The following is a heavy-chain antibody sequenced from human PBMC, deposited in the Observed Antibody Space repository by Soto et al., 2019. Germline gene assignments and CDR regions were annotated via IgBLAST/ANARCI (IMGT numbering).Heavy chain of an antibody. CDR1: GGTFSSYA. Sequence: SVKVSCKASGGTFSSYAISWVRQAPGQGLEWMGGIIPIFGTANYAQKFQGRVTITADESTSTAYMELSSLRSEDTAVYYCARDRDLSGSYSNSHYWGQANMVAVYS. V-gene: IGHV1-69*13. J-gene: IGHJ4*02. CDR2: IIPIFGTA. D-gene: IGHD3-10*01. CDR3: ARDRDLSGSYSNSHY.